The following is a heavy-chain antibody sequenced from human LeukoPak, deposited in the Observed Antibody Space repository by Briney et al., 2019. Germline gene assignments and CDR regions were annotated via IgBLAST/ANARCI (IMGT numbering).Heavy chain of an antibody. CDR3: ASLLWFGNLYRDY. V-gene: IGHV3-74*01. D-gene: IGHD3-10*01. CDR2: INSDGSST. Sequence: GGSLRLSCAASGFTFSSSWMHWVRQVPGKGLVWVSRINSDGSSTNYADSVKGRFTISRDNAKNTLYLQMYSLRAEDTAVYYCASLLWFGNLYRDYWGQGTLVTVSS. J-gene: IGHJ4*02. CDR1: GFTFSSSW.